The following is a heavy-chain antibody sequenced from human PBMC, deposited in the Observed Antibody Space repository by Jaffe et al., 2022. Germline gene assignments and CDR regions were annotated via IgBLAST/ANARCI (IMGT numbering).Heavy chain of an antibody. Sequence: QITLKESGPTLVKPTQTLTLTCTFSGFSLSTSGVGVGWIRQPPGKALEWLTLIFWDDDKRYCPSLKSRLTITKDTSKNQVVLTMTNMDPVDTATYYCAHRPRIPLITTIRGAWYFDYWGQGILVTVSS. CDR1: GFSLSTSGVG. J-gene: IGHJ4*02. CDR2: IFWDDDK. D-gene: IGHD3-10*01. CDR3: AHRPRIPLITTIRGAWYFDY. V-gene: IGHV2-5*02.